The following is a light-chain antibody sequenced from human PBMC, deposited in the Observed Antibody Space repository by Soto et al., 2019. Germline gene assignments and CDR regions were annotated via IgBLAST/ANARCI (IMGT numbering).Light chain of an antibody. V-gene: IGKV1-39*01. CDR2: AAS. CDR1: QSISSY. CDR3: QQSYSTPH. J-gene: IGKJ3*01. Sequence: ILMTQSPSSLSASVGDRVTITCRASQSISSYLNWYQQKPGKAPKLLIYAASSLQTGVPSRFSGSGSGTDFTLTISSLQPEDFATYYCQQSYSTPHFGPGTKVDIK.